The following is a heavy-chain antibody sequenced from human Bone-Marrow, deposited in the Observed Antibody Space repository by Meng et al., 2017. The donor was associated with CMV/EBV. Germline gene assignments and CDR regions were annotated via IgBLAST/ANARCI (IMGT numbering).Heavy chain of an antibody. V-gene: IGHV5-51*01. CDR1: GYSFTSYC. D-gene: IGHD3-16*02. Sequence: GESLKISCKGFGYSFTSYCIGWVRQMPGKGLEWMGIIDPGDSVARYSPSFQGQVTISVDKSIATAYLQWRSLKASDTAMYYCARAFDYIWGSYRNDFAYWGQGTLVTVSS. CDR2: IDPGDSVA. CDR3: ARAFDYIWGSYRNDFAY. J-gene: IGHJ4*02.